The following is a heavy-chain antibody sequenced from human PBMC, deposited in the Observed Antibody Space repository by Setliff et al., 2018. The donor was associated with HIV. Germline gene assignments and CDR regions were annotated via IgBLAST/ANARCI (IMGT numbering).Heavy chain of an antibody. CDR2: IGGSGT. D-gene: IGHD6-6*01. CDR1: GFILSEYT. Sequence: GGSLRLSCAGSGFILSEYTISWVRQTPGKGLEWVSAIGGSGTYYADSVKGRFTISRDKSKNTVFLQRNSLRVEDTAVYYCANSPARPPFDCWGQGTQVTVSS. J-gene: IGHJ4*02. V-gene: IGHV3-23*01. CDR3: ANSPARPPFDC.